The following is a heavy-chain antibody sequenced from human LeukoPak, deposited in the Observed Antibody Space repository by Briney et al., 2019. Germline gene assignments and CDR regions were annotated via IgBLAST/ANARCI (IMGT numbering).Heavy chain of an antibody. CDR1: GFTFSSCG. Sequence: PGGSQRLSCAASGFTFSSCGMHWVRQAPGKGLEWVAFIRYDINTKSYAESVRGRFTISRDNSKNTLYLQMNSLRAEDTAVYYCARELGAMIVYFDYWGQGTLVTVSS. D-gene: IGHD3-22*01. V-gene: IGHV3-30*02. CDR2: IRYDINTK. J-gene: IGHJ4*02. CDR3: ARELGAMIVYFDY.